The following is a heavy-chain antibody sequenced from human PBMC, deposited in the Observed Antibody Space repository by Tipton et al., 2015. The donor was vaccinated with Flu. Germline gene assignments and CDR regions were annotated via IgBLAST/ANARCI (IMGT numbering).Heavy chain of an antibody. CDR1: GGSIRTGDYY. J-gene: IGHJ6*02. V-gene: IGHV4-31*03. CDR3: ARGRLGEGPITMARDPYHYFGMDV. D-gene: IGHD3-10*01. CDR2: IYYSGST. Sequence: TLSLTCTVSGGSIRTGDYYWSWIRQHPGKGLEWIGYIYYSGSTYYNPSLKSRLTISVDTSKNQFSLKLSSVTAADTAVYYCARGRLGEGPITMARDPYHYFGMDVWGQGTTVAVFS.